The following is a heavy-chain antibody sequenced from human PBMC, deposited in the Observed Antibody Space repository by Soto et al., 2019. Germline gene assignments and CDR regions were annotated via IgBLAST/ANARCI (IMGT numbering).Heavy chain of an antibody. V-gene: IGHV5-51*03. CDR2: IYPGDSDT. J-gene: IGHJ4*02. Sequence: EVQLVQSGAEVKKPGESLKISCKGSGYSFTSYWIGWVRQMPGKGLAWMGIIYPGDSDTRYSPSFQGQVTISADKSISTDYLQWSSLKASDPAMDYCAGLSVVPAAILSATFDYWGQGTLVTVSS. CDR1: GYSFTSYW. CDR3: AGLSVVPAAILSATFDY. D-gene: IGHD2-2*01.